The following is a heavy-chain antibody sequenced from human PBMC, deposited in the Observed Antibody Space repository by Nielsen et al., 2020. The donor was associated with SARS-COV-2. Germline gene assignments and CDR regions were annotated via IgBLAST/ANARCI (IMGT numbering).Heavy chain of an antibody. CDR2: ISSDSEYT. Sequence: SLKISCEASGFTFTDYAMGWIRQAPGKGLEWVSYISSDSEYTNYADSVKGRFTISRDNTRRSLYLELSSLRAEDAAVYFCARGLGYCTGGTCFPYDLWGQGTLVTVS. CDR3: ARGLGYCTGGTCFPYDL. J-gene: IGHJ4*02. CDR1: GFTFTDYA. V-gene: IGHV3-11*06. D-gene: IGHD2-8*02.